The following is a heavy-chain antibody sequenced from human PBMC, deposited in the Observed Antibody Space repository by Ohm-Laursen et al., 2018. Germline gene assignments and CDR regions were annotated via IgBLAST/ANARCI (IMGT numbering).Heavy chain of an antibody. CDR2: INPSGGST. J-gene: IGHJ5*02. CDR3: ARDRVGLQFSSSPAGNWFDP. CDR1: GYTFTSYY. D-gene: IGHD1-26*01. Sequence: ASVKVSCKASGYTFTSYYMHWVRQAPGQGLEWMGIINPSGGSTSYAQKFQGRVTMTRDTSTSTVYMELSSLRSEDTAVYYCARDRVGLQFSSSPAGNWFDPWGQGTLVTVSS. V-gene: IGHV1-46*01.